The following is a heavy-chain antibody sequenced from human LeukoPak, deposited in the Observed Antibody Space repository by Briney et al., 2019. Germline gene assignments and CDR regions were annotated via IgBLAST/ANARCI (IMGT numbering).Heavy chain of an antibody. CDR2: ISAYNGNT. V-gene: IGHV1-18*01. CDR3: ARGLKALYHMNA. CDR1: GYTYTSYG. J-gene: IGHJ6*03. Sequence: ASVNVSCKGCGYTYTSYGTCCVRQAPGQGLEWMGWISAYNGNTNYAQKLQGRVTMTTDTSTSTAYMELRSLRSDDTAVYYCARGLKALYHMNAWGKGTTVTVSS.